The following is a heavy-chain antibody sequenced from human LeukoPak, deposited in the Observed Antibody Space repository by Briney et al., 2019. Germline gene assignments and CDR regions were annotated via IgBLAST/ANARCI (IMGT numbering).Heavy chain of an antibody. CDR2: FSYNVHS. CDR1: GGSVSSSNYY. Sequence: SSETLSLTCTVSGGSVSSSNYYWSWIRQPPGKGLEWVGFFSYNVHSDYNPSLKSRVTISVDTSKNQFSLRLSSVTAADTAIYYCARGSVAGTGPDYWGQGTLVTVSS. J-gene: IGHJ4*02. CDR3: ARGSVAGTGPDY. V-gene: IGHV4-61*01. D-gene: IGHD6-13*01.